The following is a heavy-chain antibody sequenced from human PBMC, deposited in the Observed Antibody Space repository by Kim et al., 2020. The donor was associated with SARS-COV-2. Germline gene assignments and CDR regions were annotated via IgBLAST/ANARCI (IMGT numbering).Heavy chain of an antibody. D-gene: IGHD3-10*01. Sequence: SVKVSCKASGDTFSSYSIRWVRQAPGQGLEWMGGIIPIFGTANYAQKFQGRVTITADDSTSTAYMELSSLRSEDTAVYYCARLGDGSWSYLDYWGQGTLVTVSS. J-gene: IGHJ4*02. CDR1: GDTFSSYS. V-gene: IGHV1-69*13. CDR3: ARLGDGSWSYLDY. CDR2: IIPIFGTA.